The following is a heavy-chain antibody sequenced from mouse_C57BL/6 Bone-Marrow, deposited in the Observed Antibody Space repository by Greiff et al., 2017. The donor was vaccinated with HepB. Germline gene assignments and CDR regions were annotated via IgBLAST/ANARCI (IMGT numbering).Heavy chain of an antibody. CDR3: AKEVTQLRGFAY. J-gene: IGHJ3*01. D-gene: IGHD3-2*02. CDR1: GYTFTSYW. CDR2: INPSSGYT. V-gene: IGHV1-7*01. Sequence: QVQLKESGAELAKPGASVKLSCKASGYTFTSYWMHWVKQRPGQGLEWIGYINPSSGYTKYNQKFKDKATLTADKSSSTAYMQLSSLTYEDSAVYYCAKEVTQLRGFAYWGQGTLVTVSA.